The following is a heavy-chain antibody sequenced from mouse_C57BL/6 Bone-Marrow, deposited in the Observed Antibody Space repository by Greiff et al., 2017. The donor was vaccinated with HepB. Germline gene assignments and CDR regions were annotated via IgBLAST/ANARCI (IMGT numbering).Heavy chain of an antibody. V-gene: IGHV5-12*01. Sequence: EVKLMESGGGLVQPGGSLKLSCAASGFTFSDYYMYWVRQTPEKRLEWVAYISNGGGSTYYPDTVKGRFTISRDNAKNTLYLQMSRLKSEDTAMYYCARPISEYDGHYFDYWGQGTTLTVSS. CDR2: ISNGGGST. CDR3: ARPISEYDGHYFDY. J-gene: IGHJ2*01. D-gene: IGHD2-4*01. CDR1: GFTFSDYY.